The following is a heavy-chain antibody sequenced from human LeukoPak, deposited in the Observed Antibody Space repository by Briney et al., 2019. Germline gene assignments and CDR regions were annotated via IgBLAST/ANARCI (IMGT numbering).Heavy chain of an antibody. V-gene: IGHV3-11*01. CDR2: ITNSDATI. CDR1: EFTFSDYY. CDR3: ARGGRGVAEDAFDI. J-gene: IGHJ3*02. D-gene: IGHD2-8*01. Sequence: GGSLRLSCAASEFTFSDYYMTWIRQAPGRGLEWISYITNSDATIYADSVKGRFTISRDNAKKSLYLQMNSLRAEDTAVYYCARGGRGVAEDAFDIWGQGTLVTVSS.